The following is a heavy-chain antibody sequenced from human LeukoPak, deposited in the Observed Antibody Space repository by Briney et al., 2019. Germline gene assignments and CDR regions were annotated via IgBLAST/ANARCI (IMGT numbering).Heavy chain of an antibody. J-gene: IGHJ6*03. CDR2: IYSGGST. CDR1: GFTVSSNY. V-gene: IGHV3-53*01. D-gene: IGHD2-2*01. CDR3: AKCRPTHCSSTSCYYYYYYYMDV. Sequence: GGSLRLSCAASGFTVSSNYMSWVRQAPGKGLEWVSVIYSGGSTYYADSVKGQFTISRDNSKNTLYLQMNSLRAEDTAVYCCAKCRPTHCSSTSCYYYYYYYMDVWGKGTTVTVSS.